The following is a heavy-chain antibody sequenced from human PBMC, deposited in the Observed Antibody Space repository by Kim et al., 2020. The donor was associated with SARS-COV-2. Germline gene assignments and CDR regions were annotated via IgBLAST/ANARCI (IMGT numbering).Heavy chain of an antibody. J-gene: IGHJ6*02. CDR1: GGSISSYF. CDR2: IYYSEST. CDR3: ARGPHCTEGVCFSNYYYGMDV. Sequence: SETLSLTCTVSGGSISSYFWSWIRQPPGRGLEWIGYIYYSESTNYNPSLKSRVTISVDTSKNQFSLKLSSVTAADTAVYYCARGPHCTEGVCFSNYYYGMDVWGQGTTVTVSS. V-gene: IGHV4-59*01. D-gene: IGHD2-8*01.